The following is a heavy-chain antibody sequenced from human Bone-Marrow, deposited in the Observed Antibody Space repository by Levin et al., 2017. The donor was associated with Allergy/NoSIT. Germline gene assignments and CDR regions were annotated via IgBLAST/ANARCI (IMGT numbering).Heavy chain of an antibody. D-gene: IGHD3-16*01. CDR1: GDSISSSNYY. Sequence: SETLSLTCTVSGDSISSSNYYWSWIRQPPGKGLEWIGYILYTGTTYYKPSLESRVSISVDTSKNQFSLKLTSVTAACTAVDYCALSSRISVFGGATVPDWFAPWGQGTLVTASS. V-gene: IGHV4-30-4*01. J-gene: IGHJ5*02. CDR2: ILYTGTT. CDR3: ALSSRISVFGGATVPDWFAP.